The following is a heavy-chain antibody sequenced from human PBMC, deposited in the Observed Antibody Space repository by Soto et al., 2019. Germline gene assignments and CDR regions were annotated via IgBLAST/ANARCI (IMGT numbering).Heavy chain of an antibody. J-gene: IGHJ5*02. CDR1: GFTFSSYW. CDR2: INDDGTST. Sequence: GGSLRLSCAASGFTFSSYWMHWVRQGPEKGLVWVSRINDDGTSTSYADSVKGRFTISRDNAKNTLYLQMNSLRAEDTAVYYCARDLGVRIHNWFDPWGQGTLVTVSS. D-gene: IGHD1-26*01. V-gene: IGHV3-74*01. CDR3: ARDLGVRIHNWFDP.